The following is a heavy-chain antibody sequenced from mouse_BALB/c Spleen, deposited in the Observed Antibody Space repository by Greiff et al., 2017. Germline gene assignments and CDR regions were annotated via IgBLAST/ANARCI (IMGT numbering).Heavy chain of an antibody. Sequence: EVQGVESGGGLVKPGGSLKLSCAASGFTFSSYAMSWVRQTPEKRLEWVASISSGGSTYYPDSVKGRFTISRDNARNILYLQMSSLRSEDTAMYYCARGLGGLDYWGQGTTLTVSS. CDR1: GFTFSSYA. V-gene: IGHV5-6-5*01. CDR2: ISSGGST. D-gene: IGHD4-1*01. J-gene: IGHJ2*01. CDR3: ARGLGGLDY.